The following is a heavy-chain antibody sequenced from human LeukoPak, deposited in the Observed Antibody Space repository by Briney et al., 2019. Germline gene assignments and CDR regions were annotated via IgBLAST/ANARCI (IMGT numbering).Heavy chain of an antibody. CDR2: IWYDGSNK. D-gene: IGHD3-10*01. Sequence: GGSLRLSCAASGFTFSSYTIHWVRQPPGKGLEWVAVIWYDGSNKYYADSVKGRFTISRDNSKNTLYLQMNSLRAEDTAVYYCARAMVLRYGSGSLDYWGQGTLVTVSS. CDR1: GFTFSSYT. CDR3: ARAMVLRYGSGSLDY. J-gene: IGHJ4*02. V-gene: IGHV3-33*08.